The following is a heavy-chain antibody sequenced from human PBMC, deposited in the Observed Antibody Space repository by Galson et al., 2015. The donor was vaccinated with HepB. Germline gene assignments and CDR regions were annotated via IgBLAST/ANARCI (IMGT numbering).Heavy chain of an antibody. CDR3: VRSGDFSGYSSR. J-gene: IGHJ4*02. V-gene: IGHV3-73*01. CDR2: IRSKATNYAA. Sequence: SLRLSCAASGFPFSGSVTHWVRQASGRGPEWIGHIRSKATNYAALYVPSPKGRFTISRDDSKNMAYLHMRSLKTDDTAVYYCVRSGDFSGYSSRWGQGTLVTVSS. CDR1: GFPFSGSV. D-gene: IGHD6-13*01.